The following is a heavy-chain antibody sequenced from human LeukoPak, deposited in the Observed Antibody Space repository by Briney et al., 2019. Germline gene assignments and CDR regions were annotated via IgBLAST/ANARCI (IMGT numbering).Heavy chain of an antibody. CDR1: GYTFTSYG. J-gene: IGHJ4*02. D-gene: IGHD6-13*01. CDR3: ARDLRRGAPYSSSWGD. CDR2: ISAYNGNT. V-gene: IGHV1-18*01. Sequence: ASVTVSCTASGYTFTSYGISWVRQAPGQGLEWMGWISAYNGNTNYAQKLQGRVTMTTDTSTSTAYMELRSLRSDDTAVYYCARDLRRGAPYSSSWGDWGQGTLVTVSS.